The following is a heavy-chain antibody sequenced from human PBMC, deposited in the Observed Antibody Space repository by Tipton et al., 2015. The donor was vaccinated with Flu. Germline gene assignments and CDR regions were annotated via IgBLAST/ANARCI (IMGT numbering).Heavy chain of an antibody. Sequence: TLSLTCAVYGGSFSGYYWSWIRQPPGKGLGWIGEINHSGSTNYNPSLKSRVTISVYTSKNQFSLKLSSVTAADTAVYYCARGRMVRGVMYAFDIWGQGTMVTVSS. J-gene: IGHJ3*02. V-gene: IGHV4-34*01. CDR2: INHSGST. D-gene: IGHD3-10*01. CDR1: GGSFSGYY. CDR3: ARGRMVRGVMYAFDI.